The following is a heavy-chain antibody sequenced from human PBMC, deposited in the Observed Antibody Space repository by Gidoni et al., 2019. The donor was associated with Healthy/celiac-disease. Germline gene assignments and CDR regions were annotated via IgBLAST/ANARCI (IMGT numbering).Heavy chain of an antibody. V-gene: IGHV1-46*01. J-gene: IGHJ3*02. CDR2: INPSGGST. D-gene: IGHD5-18*01. CDR3: ARALHPRGDSYGDDAFDI. Sequence: QVQLVQSGAEVQKHGASVKVSCKASGYTVTSYYLHWVRQAPGQGLEWMGIINPSGGSTSYAQKFQGRVTMTRDTSTSTVYMELSSLRSEDTAVYYWARALHPRGDSYGDDAFDIWGQGTMVTVSS. CDR1: GYTVTSYY.